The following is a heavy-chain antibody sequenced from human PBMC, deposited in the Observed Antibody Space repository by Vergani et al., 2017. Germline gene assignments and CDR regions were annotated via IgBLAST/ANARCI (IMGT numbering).Heavy chain of an antibody. J-gene: IGHJ6*02. CDR3: AKGCADIVVVPAAVGDYYYGLDL. CDR1: GFTFSSYG. V-gene: IGHV3-30*02. CDR2: IRYDGSNK. D-gene: IGHD2-2*01. Sequence: QVQLVESGGGVVQPGGSLRLSCAASGFTFSSYGMHWVRQAPGKGLEWVAFIRYDGSNKYYADSVKGRFTISRDNSKNTLYLQMNSMRAEDTAVYYCAKGCADIVVVPAAVGDYYYGLDLWGQGTTVTVSS.